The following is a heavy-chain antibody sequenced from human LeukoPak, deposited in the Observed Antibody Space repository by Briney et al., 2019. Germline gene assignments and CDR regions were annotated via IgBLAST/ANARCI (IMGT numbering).Heavy chain of an antibody. V-gene: IGHV3-30*02. D-gene: IGHD5-24*01. J-gene: IGHJ6*03. CDR2: IRYDGSNK. Sequence: GGSLRLSCAASGFTFSSYGMHWVRQAPGKGLEWVAFIRYDGSNKRYADSVKGRFTISRDNSKNTLYLQMNSLRAEDTAVYYCAKDSAYVEDYYYYMDVWGKGTTVTISS. CDR3: AKDSAYVEDYYYYMDV. CDR1: GFTFSSYG.